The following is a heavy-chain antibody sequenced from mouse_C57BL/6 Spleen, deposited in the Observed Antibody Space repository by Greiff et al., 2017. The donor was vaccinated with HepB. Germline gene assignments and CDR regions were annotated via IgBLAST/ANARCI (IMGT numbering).Heavy chain of an antibody. J-gene: IGHJ3*01. CDR1: GFSLTSYG. V-gene: IGHV2-3*01. CDR3: AYAYYSNYGAWFAY. Sequence: VQLQQSGPGLVAPSQSLSITCTVSGFSLTSYGVSWVRQPPGKGLEWLGVIWGDGSTNYHSALISRLSISKDNSKSQVFLKLNSLQTDDTATYYCAYAYYSNYGAWFAYWGQGTLVTVSA. CDR2: IWGDGST. D-gene: IGHD2-5*01.